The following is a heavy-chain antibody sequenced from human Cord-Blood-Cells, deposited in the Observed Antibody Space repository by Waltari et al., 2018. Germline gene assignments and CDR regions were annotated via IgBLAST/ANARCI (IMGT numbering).Heavy chain of an antibody. CDR3: ARSSGNDFWSGYYYYGMDG. CDR2: INPNSGGT. Sequence: QVQLVQSGAEVKKPGASVKVSCKASGYTFTGYYMHWVRQAPGQGLEWMGWINPNSGGTNYAQKVQGRVTMTRDTSISTAYMELSRLSSDDTAVYYCARSSGNDFWSGYYYYGMDGWGQGTTVTVSS. D-gene: IGHD3-3*01. CDR1: GYTFTGYY. J-gene: IGHJ6*02. V-gene: IGHV1-2*02.